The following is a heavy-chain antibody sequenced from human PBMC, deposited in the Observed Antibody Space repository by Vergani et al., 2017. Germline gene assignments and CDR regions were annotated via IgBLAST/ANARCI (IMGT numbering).Heavy chain of an antibody. D-gene: IGHD3-22*01. J-gene: IGHJ5*02. CDR3: ARGGDDSSGYYEERWFDP. V-gene: IGHV3-23*01. CDR2: FSGSGSTI. Sequence: EVQLLESGGGLVQPGGSLRLSCAASGFTFSSYAMSWVRQAPGKGLEWVSAFSGSGSTIYYADSVKGRFTISRDNAKNSLYLQMNSLRAEDTAVYYCARGGDDSSGYYEERWFDPWGQGTLVTVSS. CDR1: GFTFSSYA.